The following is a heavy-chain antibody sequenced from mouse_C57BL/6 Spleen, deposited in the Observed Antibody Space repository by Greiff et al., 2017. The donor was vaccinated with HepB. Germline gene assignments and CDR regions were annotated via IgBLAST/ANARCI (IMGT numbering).Heavy chain of an antibody. J-gene: IGHJ2*01. CDR2: IYPGDGDT. CDR3: ARRYDPYGSYYFDY. Sequence: QVQLQQSGAELVKPGASVKISCKASGYAFSSYWMNWVKQRPGKGLEWIGQIYPGDGDTNYNGKFKGKATLTADKSSSTAYMQLSSLTSEDSAVYFCARRYDPYGSYYFDYWGQGTTLTVSS. CDR1: GYAFSSYW. D-gene: IGHD2-3*01. V-gene: IGHV1-80*01.